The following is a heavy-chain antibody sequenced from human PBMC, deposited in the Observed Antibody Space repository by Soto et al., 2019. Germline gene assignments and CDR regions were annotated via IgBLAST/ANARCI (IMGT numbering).Heavy chain of an antibody. J-gene: IGHJ6*02. CDR1: GFTFDDYT. Sequence: GGSLRLSCAASGFTFDDYTMHWVRQAPGKGLEWVSLISWDGGSTYYADSVKGRFTISRDNSKNSLYLQMNSLRTEDTALYYCAKAAGEPYYYYGMDVWGQGTTVTVSS. V-gene: IGHV3-43*01. CDR3: AKAAGEPYYYYGMDV. CDR2: ISWDGGST.